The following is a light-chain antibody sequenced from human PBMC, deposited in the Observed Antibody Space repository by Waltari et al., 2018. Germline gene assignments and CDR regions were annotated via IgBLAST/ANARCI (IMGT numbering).Light chain of an antibody. Sequence: DIQMTQSPSALSASVGDRATLTCRASQSISNFLIWYQQKPGKAPKLLIYGASTLQTGVPSRFSGSGSGTDFTLTISSVQPEDFAAYYCQQSYRIPPTFGGGTKVEI. CDR3: QQSYRIPPT. V-gene: IGKV1-39*01. CDR1: QSISNF. CDR2: GAS. J-gene: IGKJ4*01.